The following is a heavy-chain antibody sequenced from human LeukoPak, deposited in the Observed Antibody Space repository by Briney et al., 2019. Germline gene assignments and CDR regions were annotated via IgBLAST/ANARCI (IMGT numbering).Heavy chain of an antibody. CDR1: GYTFTSYD. Sequence: ASVKVSCKASGYTFTSYDINWVRQATGQGLEWMGWMNPKSGNTGYAQKFQGRVTMTRSTSVSTAYMELSSLRSEDTAVYHCARGSTVDTVATPLKYWGQGTLVTVSS. CDR3: ARGSTVDTVATPLKY. J-gene: IGHJ4*02. D-gene: IGHD5-12*01. V-gene: IGHV1-8*01. CDR2: MNPKSGNT.